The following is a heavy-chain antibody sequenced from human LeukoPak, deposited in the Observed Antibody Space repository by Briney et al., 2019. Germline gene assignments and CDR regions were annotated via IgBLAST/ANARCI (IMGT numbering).Heavy chain of an antibody. J-gene: IGHJ6*02. CDR2: ISPDGSER. CDR3: ARAQYYDSTTAGGMDV. Sequence: GGSLRLSCAASGFSFSSYYMSWVRQAPGKGLEWVALISPDGSERYYVDSVKGRFTISRDNAKNTLYLQMNSLRTEDTAVYYCARAQYYDSTTAGGMDVWGQGTTVTVSS. D-gene: IGHD3-22*01. V-gene: IGHV3-7*01. CDR1: GFSFSSYY.